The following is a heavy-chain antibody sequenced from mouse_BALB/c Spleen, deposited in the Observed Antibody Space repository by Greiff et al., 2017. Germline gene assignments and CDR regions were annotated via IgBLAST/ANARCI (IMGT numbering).Heavy chain of an antibody. CDR3: ATGYGGAWFAY. CDR2: ISSGGGNT. D-gene: IGHD1-2*01. V-gene: IGHV5-9*03. CDR1: GFTFSSYT. J-gene: IGHJ3*01. Sequence: EVKLMESGGGLVKPGGSLKLSCAASGFTFSSYTMSWVRQTPEKRLEWVATISSGGGNTYYPDSVKGRFTISRDNAKNNLYLQMSSLRSEDTALYYCATGYGGAWFAYWGQGTLVTVSA.